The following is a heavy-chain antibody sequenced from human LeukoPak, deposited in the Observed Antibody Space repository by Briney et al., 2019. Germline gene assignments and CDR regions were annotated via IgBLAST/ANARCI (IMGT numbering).Heavy chain of an antibody. CDR2: IRSKANSYAT. D-gene: IGHD3-9*01. V-gene: IGHV3-73*01. J-gene: IGHJ4*02. CDR1: GLTFSGSA. CDR3: TRHDILTGYRY. Sequence: PGGSLRLSCAASGLTFSGSAMHWVRQASGKGLEWVGRIRSKANSYATAYAASVKGRFTISRDDSKNTAYLQMNSLKTEDTAVYYCTRHDILTGYRYWGQGTLVTVSS.